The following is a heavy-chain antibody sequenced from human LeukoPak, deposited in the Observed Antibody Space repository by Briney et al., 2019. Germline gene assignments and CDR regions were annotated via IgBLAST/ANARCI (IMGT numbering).Heavy chain of an antibody. CDR2: IYYSGST. J-gene: IGHJ6*02. D-gene: IGHD3-16*01. CDR3: ARDSSWVHVYYGMDV. V-gene: IGHV4-59*01. CDR1: GGSISSYY. Sequence: SETLSLTCTVSGGSISSYYWSWIRQPPGKGLEWIGYIYYSGSTNYNPSLKSRVTISVDTSKNQFSLKLSSVTAADTAVYYCARDSSWVHVYYGMDVWGQGTTVTVSS.